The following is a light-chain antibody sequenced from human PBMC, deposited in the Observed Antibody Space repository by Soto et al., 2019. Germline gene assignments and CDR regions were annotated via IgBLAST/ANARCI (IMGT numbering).Light chain of an antibody. CDR2: AAT. Sequence: DIQMTQPPSSLSASVGDRVTITCRASQTISKYLNWYQQTTGKAPKLLIYAATSLQSGVPSRFSGSGSETDFTLTINSLQPEDFATYYCQQSYGTPGTFGQGTRLEI. J-gene: IGKJ5*01. V-gene: IGKV1-39*01. CDR1: QTISKY. CDR3: QQSYGTPGT.